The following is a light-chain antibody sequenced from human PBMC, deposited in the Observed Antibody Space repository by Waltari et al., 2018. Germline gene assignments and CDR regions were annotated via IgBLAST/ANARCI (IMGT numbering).Light chain of an antibody. CDR1: SSDIGAYQY. V-gene: IGLV2-11*01. J-gene: IGLJ2*01. CDR2: DVR. Sequence: QSALTPPRPGYGSPGQSVTTPCTGTSSDIGAYQYVSWNQKHPGKAPTLMIFDVRHRPPAVPVRFSGSKSGTTASLALSWLQGEDEPDYYCFSYEGIYTFDVFGGGTKLTVL. CDR3: FSYEGIYTFDV.